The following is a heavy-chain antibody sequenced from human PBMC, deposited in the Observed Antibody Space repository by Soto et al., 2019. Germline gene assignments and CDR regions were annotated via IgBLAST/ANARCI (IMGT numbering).Heavy chain of an antibody. CDR1: GYTFTSYY. CDR3: ARDPFPNYYDSSGYYYDDWFDP. V-gene: IGHV1-46*01. CDR2: INPSGGST. D-gene: IGHD3-22*01. Sequence: GASVKVSCKASGYTFTSYYMHWVRQAPGQGLEWMGIINPSGGSTSYAQKFQGRVTMTRDTSTSTVYMELSSLRSEDTAVYYCARDPFPNYYDSSGYYYDDWFDPWGQGTLVTVSS. J-gene: IGHJ5*02.